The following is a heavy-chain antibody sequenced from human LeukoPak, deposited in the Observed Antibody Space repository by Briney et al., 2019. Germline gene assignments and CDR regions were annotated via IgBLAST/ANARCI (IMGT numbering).Heavy chain of an antibody. CDR2: INVGNGDT. CDR3: ARWNYGMDV. D-gene: IGHD1-1*01. Sequence: ASVKVSCKASGYTFISNNMNWVRQAPGQRLEWMGWINVGNGDTKYSQKFQGRVTITRDTSASTGYMELSSLRSEDTAVYYCARWNYGMDVWGEGTTITVSS. J-gene: IGHJ6*04. V-gene: IGHV1-3*01. CDR1: GYTFISNN.